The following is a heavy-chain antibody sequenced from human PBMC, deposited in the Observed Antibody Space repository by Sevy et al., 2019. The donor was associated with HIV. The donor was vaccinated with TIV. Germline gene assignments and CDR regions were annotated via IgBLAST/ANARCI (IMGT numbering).Heavy chain of an antibody. J-gene: IGHJ6*02. Sequence: GGSLRLSCVASGFIFRDRYMSWIRQAPGKGLESVSFISSRSSEINYADSVKGRFTVSRDNAKNSLYLQMNSLRAEDTAVYYCAGDFMPVASAGTGALGVWGQGTAVTVSS. CDR2: ISSRSSEI. CDR3: AGDFMPVASAGTGALGV. D-gene: IGHD6-13*01. CDR1: GFIFRDRY. V-gene: IGHV3-11*05.